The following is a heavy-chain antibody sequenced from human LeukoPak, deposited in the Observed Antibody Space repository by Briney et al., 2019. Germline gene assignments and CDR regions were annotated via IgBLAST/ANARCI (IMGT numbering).Heavy chain of an antibody. CDR3: ARVAPRYCSSTSCYNSMDV. D-gene: IGHD2-2*02. CDR1: GFTFSSYG. V-gene: IGHV3-30*02. Sequence: GGSLRLSCAASGFTFSSYGMHWVRQAPGKGLEWVAFIRYDGSNKYYADSVKGRFTISRDNSKNTLYLQMNSLRAEDTAVYYCARVAPRYCSSTSCYNSMDVWGKGTTVTVSS. CDR2: IRYDGSNK. J-gene: IGHJ6*04.